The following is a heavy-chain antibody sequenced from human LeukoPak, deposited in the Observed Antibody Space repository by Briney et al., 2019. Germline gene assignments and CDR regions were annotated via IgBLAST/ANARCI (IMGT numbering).Heavy chain of an antibody. V-gene: IGHV4-39*07. CDR1: GGSIISSSSSSYY. J-gene: IGHJ4*02. Sequence: PSETLSLTCTVSGGSIISSSSSSYYWGWIRQPPGKGQEWVGAIYHSGSTYYNPSLKSRVTISVDTSKNQFSLKLSSVTAADTAVYYCARGDSGYEYYFDYWGQGTLVTVSS. CDR2: IYHSGST. CDR3: ARGDSGYEYYFDY. D-gene: IGHD5-12*01.